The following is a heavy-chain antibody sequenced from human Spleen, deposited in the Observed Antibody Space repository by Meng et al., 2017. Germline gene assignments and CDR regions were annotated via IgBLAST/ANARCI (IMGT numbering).Heavy chain of an antibody. J-gene: IGHJ4*01. Sequence: GGSLKISCAASGFTFSSYAMSWVRQAPGKGLEWVSSISGSGGRTFYADSVRGRFTISRDNSENAMYLQMASLRVDDTATYYCAKTYYYDNSGYIWGQGTLVTVSS. CDR3: AKTYYYDNSGYI. CDR1: GFTFSSYA. CDR2: ISGSGGRT. D-gene: IGHD3-22*01. V-gene: IGHV3-23*01.